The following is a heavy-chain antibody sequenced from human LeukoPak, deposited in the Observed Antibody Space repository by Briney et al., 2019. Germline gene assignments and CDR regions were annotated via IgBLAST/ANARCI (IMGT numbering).Heavy chain of an antibody. CDR3: AKGHYYDSSGYPN. V-gene: IGHV3-23*01. CDR2: ISGSGGST. CDR1: GFTFSSYA. J-gene: IGHJ4*02. D-gene: IGHD3-22*01. Sequence: PGGSLRLSCAASGFTFSSYAMSWVRQAPGKGLEWVSAISGSGGSTYYADSVKGRFPISRDNSKNTLYLQMNSLRAEDTAVYYCAKGHYYDSSGYPNWGQGTLVTVSS.